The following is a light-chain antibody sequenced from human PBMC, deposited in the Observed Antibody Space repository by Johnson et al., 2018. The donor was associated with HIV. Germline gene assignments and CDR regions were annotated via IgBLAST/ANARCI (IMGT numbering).Light chain of an antibody. V-gene: IGLV1-51*02. CDR1: SSNIGNNF. J-gene: IGLJ1*01. CDR3: GTWDSSLSAHFV. CDR2: KDN. Sequence: QSILTQPPSVSAAPGQKVTISCSGSSSNIGNNFVSWYQVLPGTAPKLLIYKDNERPSGIPDLFSGSKSGPLATLDITGLQTGDEADYYCGTWDSSLSAHFVFGTGTKVTVL.